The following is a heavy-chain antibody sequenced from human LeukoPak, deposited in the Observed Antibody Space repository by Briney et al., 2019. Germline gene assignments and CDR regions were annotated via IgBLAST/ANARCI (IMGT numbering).Heavy chain of an antibody. CDR1: SGSISSSSFY. Sequence: SETLSLTCTVSSGSISSSSFYWGWIRQPPGKGLEWIGSIYYSGSTYYNPSLKSRVTISVDTSKNQFSLKLSSVTAADTAVYYCARGDYYDSSGYPPDYWGQGTLVTVSS. CDR3: ARGDYYDSSGYPPDY. J-gene: IGHJ4*02. V-gene: IGHV4-39*01. CDR2: IYYSGST. D-gene: IGHD3-22*01.